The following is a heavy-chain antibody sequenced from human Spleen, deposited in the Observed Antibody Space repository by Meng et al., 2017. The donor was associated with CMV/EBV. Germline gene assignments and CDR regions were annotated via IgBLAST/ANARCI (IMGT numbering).Heavy chain of an antibody. CDR2: INPSGGST. CDR3: VRGGENYYYYDVDV. J-gene: IGHJ6*02. Sequence: ASVKVSCKASGYTFPSYYVHWVRQAPGQGLEWMGIINPSGGSTTYAQRFQGRVTMTRDTSISTAYMEVSRLRSDDTAVYYCVRGGENYYYYDVDVWGQGTTVTVSS. CDR1: GYTFPSYY. V-gene: IGHV1-46*01.